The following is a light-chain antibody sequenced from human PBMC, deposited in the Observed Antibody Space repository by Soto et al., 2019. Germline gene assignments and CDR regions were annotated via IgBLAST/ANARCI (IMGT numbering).Light chain of an antibody. CDR2: DAS. Sequence: DIQMTRSPSTLSASVGERVTITCRASQTINTWLAWYQHKPGKAPKLLIYDASTLQTGVPSRFSGYSSGTEFTLTISSLQPDDLATYFCQQYHSFSPEGLTFGGGTKVEL. J-gene: IGKJ4*01. CDR3: QQYHSFSPEGLT. CDR1: QTINTW. V-gene: IGKV1-5*01.